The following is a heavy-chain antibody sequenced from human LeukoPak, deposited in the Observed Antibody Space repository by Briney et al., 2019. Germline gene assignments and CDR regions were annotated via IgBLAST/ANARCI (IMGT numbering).Heavy chain of an antibody. Sequence: SETLSLTCTVSGYSISSGYYWGWIRQPPGKGLEWIGSIYHSGSTYYNPSLKSRVTISVDTSKNQFSLKLSSVTAADTAVYYCARDGAYGYSYGTFDYWGQGTLVTVSS. CDR1: GYSISSGYY. CDR3: ARDGAYGYSYGTFDY. V-gene: IGHV4-38-2*02. J-gene: IGHJ4*02. CDR2: IYHSGST. D-gene: IGHD5-18*01.